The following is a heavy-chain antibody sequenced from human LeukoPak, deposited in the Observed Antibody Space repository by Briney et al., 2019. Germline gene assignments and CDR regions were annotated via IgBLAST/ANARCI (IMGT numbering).Heavy chain of an antibody. Sequence: QPGGSLRLSCAASGFTFSSYGMHWVRQAPGKGLEWVAVISYDGSNKYYADSVKGRFTISRDNAKNSLYLQMNSLRAEDTAVYYCARAGSCSGGSCYPTLDYWGQGILVTVSS. CDR3: ARAGSCSGGSCYPTLDY. CDR2: ISYDGSNK. J-gene: IGHJ4*02. D-gene: IGHD2-15*01. CDR1: GFTFSSYG. V-gene: IGHV3-30*03.